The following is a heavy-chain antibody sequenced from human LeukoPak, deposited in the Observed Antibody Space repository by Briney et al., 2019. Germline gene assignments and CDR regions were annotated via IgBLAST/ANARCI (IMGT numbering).Heavy chain of an antibody. CDR1: GYSFTSYW. Sequence: GESLKISCKGSGYSFTSYWIGWVRQLPGKGLEWMGIIYPGDSDTRYSPSFQGQVTISADKSITTAYLQWSSLKASDTAMYYCARHWHDFWSGYYTLNDAFDIWGQGTMVTVSS. D-gene: IGHD3-3*01. J-gene: IGHJ3*02. V-gene: IGHV5-51*01. CDR2: IYPGDSDT. CDR3: ARHWHDFWSGYYTLNDAFDI.